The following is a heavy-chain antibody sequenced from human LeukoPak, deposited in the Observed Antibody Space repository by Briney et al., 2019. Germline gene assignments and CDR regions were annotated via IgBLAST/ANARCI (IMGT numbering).Heavy chain of an antibody. Sequence: ASVKVSCKASGYTFTSYGISWVRQAPGQGLEWMGWISAYNGNTNYAQKLQGRVTMTTDTSTSTAYMELRSLRSDDTAVYYCARSGYYGPGSYHNWFDPWGQGTLVTVSS. D-gene: IGHD3-10*01. CDR2: ISAYNGNT. J-gene: IGHJ5*02. CDR1: GYTFTSYG. CDR3: ARSGYYGPGSYHNWFDP. V-gene: IGHV1-18*04.